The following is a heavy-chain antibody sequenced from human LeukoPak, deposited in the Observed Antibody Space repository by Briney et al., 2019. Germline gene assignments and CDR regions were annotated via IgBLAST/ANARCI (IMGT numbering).Heavy chain of an antibody. CDR1: GDSISSGGYY. CDR2: IYYSGST. CDR3: ARVAARPDWFDP. D-gene: IGHD6-6*01. J-gene: IGHJ5*02. Sequence: SETLSLTCTVSGDSISSGGYYWSWIRQHPGKGLEWIGYIYYSGSTYYNPSLKSRVTISVDTSKNQFSLKLSSVTAADTAVYYCARVAARPDWFDPWGQGTLVTVSS. V-gene: IGHV4-31*03.